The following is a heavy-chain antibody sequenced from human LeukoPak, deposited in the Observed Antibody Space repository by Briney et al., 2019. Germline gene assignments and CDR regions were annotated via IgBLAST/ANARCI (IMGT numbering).Heavy chain of an antibody. Sequence: ASVKVSCKASGGTFSSYAISWVRQAPGQGLEWMGRIIPIFGTANYAQKLQGRVTITTDESTSTAYMELSSLRSEDTAVYYCARGMAVLYYYDSSGYPTEPGGYYYMDVWGKGTTVTVSS. CDR3: ARGMAVLYYYDSSGYPTEPGGYYYMDV. CDR2: IIPIFGTA. V-gene: IGHV1-69*05. CDR1: GGTFSSYA. J-gene: IGHJ6*03. D-gene: IGHD3-22*01.